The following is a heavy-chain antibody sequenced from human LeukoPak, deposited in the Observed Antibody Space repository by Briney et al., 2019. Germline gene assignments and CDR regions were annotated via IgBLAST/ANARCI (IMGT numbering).Heavy chain of an antibody. V-gene: IGHV4-39*01. D-gene: IGHD3-22*01. CDR2: IYYSGST. CDR1: GGSISSSSYY. CDR3: ARRVLGYDSSGYSIWFDP. Sequence: SETLSFTCTVSGGSISSSSYYWGWIRQPPGKGLEWIGSIYYSGSTYYNPSLKSRVTISVDTSKNQFSLKLSSVTAADTAVYYCARRVLGYDSSGYSIWFDPWGQGTLVTVSS. J-gene: IGHJ5*02.